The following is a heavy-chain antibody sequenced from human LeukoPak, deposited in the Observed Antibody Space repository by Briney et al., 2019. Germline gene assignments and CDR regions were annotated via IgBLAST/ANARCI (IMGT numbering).Heavy chain of an antibody. J-gene: IGHJ4*02. V-gene: IGHV3-20*04. CDR1: GFTFTSFG. D-gene: IGHD6-19*01. CDR2: INWNGGNT. Sequence: GGSLRLSCAASGFTFTSFGLSWVRQAPGKGLEWVSGINWNGGNTGYADSVKGRSTISRDNAKNSLYLQMDSLRAEDTALYYCGRDLSGWYGPDYWGQGTLVTVSS. CDR3: GRDLSGWYGPDY.